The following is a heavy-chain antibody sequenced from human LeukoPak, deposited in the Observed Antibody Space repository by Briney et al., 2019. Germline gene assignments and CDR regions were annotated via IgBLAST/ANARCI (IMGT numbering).Heavy chain of an antibody. V-gene: IGHV4-59*10. D-gene: IGHD3-10*01. CDR3: ARDVYYYGSGSYYNAFDY. J-gene: IGHJ4*02. CDR2: IYTSGST. CDR1: GGSFSGYY. Sequence: SETLSLTCAVYGGSFSGYYWSWIRQPAGKGPEWIGRIYTSGSTNYNPSLKSRVTISVDTSKNQFSLKLSSVTAADTAVYYCARDVYYYGSGSYYNAFDYWGQGTLVTVSS.